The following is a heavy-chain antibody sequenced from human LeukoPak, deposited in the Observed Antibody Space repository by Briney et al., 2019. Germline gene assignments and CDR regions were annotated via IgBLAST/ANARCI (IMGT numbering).Heavy chain of an antibody. Sequence: PGGSLRLSCAASGFTFSSYWMSWVRQAPGKGLEWVANIKQDGSEKYYVDSVKGRFTISRDNAKNSLYLQMNSLKTEDTAVYYCTTDQLNQPDDDFWSGYSLYYFDYWGQGTLVTVSS. D-gene: IGHD3-3*01. V-gene: IGHV3-7*03. J-gene: IGHJ4*02. CDR2: IKQDGSEK. CDR1: GFTFSSYW. CDR3: TTDQLNQPDDDFWSGYSLYYFDY.